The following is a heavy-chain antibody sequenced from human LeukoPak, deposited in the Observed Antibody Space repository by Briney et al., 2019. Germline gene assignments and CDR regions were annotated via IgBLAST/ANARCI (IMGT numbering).Heavy chain of an antibody. V-gene: IGHV1-46*01. Sequence: ASVKVSCKASGYTFTSYYMHWVRQTPGQGLEWMGWINPSSGGTKYAQKFQGRVTMTRDMSTSTVYMELSSLRSEDTAVYYCARDVKDSYYMDVWGKGTTVTVSS. CDR1: GYTFTSYY. D-gene: IGHD2-15*01. CDR3: ARDVKDSYYMDV. CDR2: INPSSGGT. J-gene: IGHJ6*03.